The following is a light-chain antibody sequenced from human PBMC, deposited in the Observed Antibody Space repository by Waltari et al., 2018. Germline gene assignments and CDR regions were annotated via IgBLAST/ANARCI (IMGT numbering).Light chain of an antibody. V-gene: IGKV3-20*01. CDR3: QQYADSPLT. Sequence: EIVLTQSPGLLSLSPGERATLSCRASQSVSSSYLAWFRQRPGQAPRLLIYGASSRAPGIPDRFSGSGAGTDFTLVSSSVGPEDFAVYYCQQYADSPLTSGQGTSLEIK. CDR1: QSVSSSY. CDR2: GAS. J-gene: IGKJ2*01.